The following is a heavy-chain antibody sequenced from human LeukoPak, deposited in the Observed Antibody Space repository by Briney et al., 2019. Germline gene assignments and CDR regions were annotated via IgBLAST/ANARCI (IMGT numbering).Heavy chain of an antibody. CDR2: ISYDGSNK. CDR3: ARPDTFTVTTADDAFDI. D-gene: IGHD4-11*01. V-gene: IGHV3-30*03. CDR1: GFTFSSYS. J-gene: IGHJ3*02. Sequence: GGSLRLSCAASGFTFSSYSMNWVRQAPGKGLEWVAVISYDGSNKYYADSVKGRFTISRDNSKNTLYLQMNSLRAEDTAVYYCARPDTFTVTTADDAFDIWGQGTMVTVSS.